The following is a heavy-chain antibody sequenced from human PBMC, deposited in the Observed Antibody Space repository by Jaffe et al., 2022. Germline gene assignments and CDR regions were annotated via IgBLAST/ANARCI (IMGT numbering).Heavy chain of an antibody. CDR1: GGSISSSSYY. CDR2: IYYSGST. J-gene: IGHJ4*02. D-gene: IGHD2-15*01. V-gene: IGHV4-39*01. CDR3: ARSRGRYCSGGSCFFDY. Sequence: QLQLQESGPGLVKPSETLSLTCTVSGGSISSSSYYWGWIRQPPGKGLEWIGSIYYSGSTYYNPSLKSRVTISVDTSKNQFSLKLSSVTAADTAVYYCARSRGRYCSGGSCFFDYWGQGTLVTVSS.